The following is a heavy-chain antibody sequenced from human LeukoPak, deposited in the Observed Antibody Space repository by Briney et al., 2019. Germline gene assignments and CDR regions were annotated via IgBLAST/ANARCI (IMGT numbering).Heavy chain of an antibody. CDR1: GFTFSSYW. V-gene: IGHV3-7*03. Sequence: GGSLRLSCAASGFTFSSYWMSWVRQAPGKGLEWVANIKQDGSEKYYVDSVKGRFTISRDNAKNSLYLQMNSLRAEDTAVYYCVRDECSGGSCYYYYYYGMDVWGKGTTVTVSS. D-gene: IGHD2-15*01. CDR2: IKQDGSEK. CDR3: VRDECSGGSCYYYYYYGMDV. J-gene: IGHJ6*04.